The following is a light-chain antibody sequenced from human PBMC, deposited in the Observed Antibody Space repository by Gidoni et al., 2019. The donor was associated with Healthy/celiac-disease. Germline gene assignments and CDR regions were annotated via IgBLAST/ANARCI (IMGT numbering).Light chain of an antibody. CDR3: CSYAGSRTVV. CDR2: EGS. V-gene: IGLV2-23*01. Sequence: QSALTQPASVSGSPGQSITISCTGTSSDVGSYKLVPWYQQHPGKAPKLMIYEGSKRPSGVSNRFSGSKSGNTASLTISGLQAEDEADYYCCSYAGSRTVVFGGGTKLTVL. CDR1: SSDVGSYKL. J-gene: IGLJ2*01.